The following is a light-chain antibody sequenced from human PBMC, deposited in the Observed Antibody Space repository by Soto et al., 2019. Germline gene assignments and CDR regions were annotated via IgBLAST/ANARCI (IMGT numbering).Light chain of an antibody. J-gene: IGKJ1*01. V-gene: IGKV1-6*01. CDR2: GTS. CDR1: QDIRAE. Sequence: AIQMTQSPSSLSASVGDRVTITCRASQDIRAELGWYQQKPGEAPKLLVYGTSTLQTGVPSRFSGSGSGADFTLTISSLQPEDFATYYCLQGYDYPRTFGQGTKVEIK. CDR3: LQGYDYPRT.